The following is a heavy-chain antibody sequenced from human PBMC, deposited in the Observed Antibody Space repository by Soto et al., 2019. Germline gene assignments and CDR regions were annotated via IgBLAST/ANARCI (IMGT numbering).Heavy chain of an antibody. Sequence: PSETLSLTCVVSGGSLSSYYWSWIRQSPGKGLEWIGFIYYGGSTNYNPSLKSRVTISVDTPKNQFSLKLSSVTAADTAVYYCAKNWNWGSLVHWGQGTLVTVSS. D-gene: IGHD7-27*01. CDR3: AKNWNWGSLVH. V-gene: IGHV4-59*08. CDR2: IYYGGST. CDR1: GGSLSSYY. J-gene: IGHJ4*02.